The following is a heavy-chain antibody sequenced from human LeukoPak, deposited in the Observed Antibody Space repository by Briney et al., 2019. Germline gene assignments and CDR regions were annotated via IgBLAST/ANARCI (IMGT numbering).Heavy chain of an antibody. CDR2: ISDTSGST. V-gene: IGHV3-23*01. CDR1: GFTFSGYA. J-gene: IGHJ4*02. CDR3: ANWGGTY. Sequence: GGSLRLSCAASGFTFSGYAMSWVRLAPGKGLEWVSTISDTSGSTHYADSVKGRFTISRDNSKNTLYLQMHSLRAEDPAVYYCANWGGTYWGQGTLVTVSS. D-gene: IGHD7-27*01.